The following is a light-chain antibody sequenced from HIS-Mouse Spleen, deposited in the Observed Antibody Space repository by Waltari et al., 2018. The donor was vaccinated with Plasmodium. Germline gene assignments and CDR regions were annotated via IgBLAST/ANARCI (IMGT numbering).Light chain of an antibody. J-gene: IGKJ1*01. CDR2: KAS. Sequence: DIQMTQSPSTLSASVGDRVTITCRASQMISSRLVWYQQKPGKAPKLLIYKASCLESGVPSRISGSGSGTEFTLTISSLQPDDFATYYCQQYNSYSWTFGQGTKVEIK. CDR1: QMISSR. V-gene: IGKV1-5*03. CDR3: QQYNSYSWT.